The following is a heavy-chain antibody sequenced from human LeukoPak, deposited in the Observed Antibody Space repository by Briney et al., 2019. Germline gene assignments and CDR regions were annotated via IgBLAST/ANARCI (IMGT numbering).Heavy chain of an antibody. J-gene: IGHJ3*02. V-gene: IGHV1-18*01. CDR2: ISAYNGNT. D-gene: IGHD6-19*01. CDR1: GYTFTSYG. Sequence: GASVKVSCKASGYTFTSYGISWVRQAPGQGLEWMGWISAYNGNTNYAQKLQGRVTMTTDTSASTAYMELRSLRSDDTAVYYCAIGLKQWLDDAFDIWGQGTMVTVSS. CDR3: AIGLKQWLDDAFDI.